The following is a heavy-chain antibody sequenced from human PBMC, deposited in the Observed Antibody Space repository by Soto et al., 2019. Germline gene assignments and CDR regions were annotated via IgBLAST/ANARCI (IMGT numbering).Heavy chain of an antibody. CDR1: GGTFSSYA. CDR3: ARAWGYYDSSGKDAFDI. J-gene: IGHJ3*02. V-gene: IGHV1-69*12. Sequence: QVPLVQSGAEVKKPGSSVKVSCKASGGTFSSYAISWVRQAPGQGLEWMGGIIPIFGTANYAQKFQGRVTITADESTSTAYMELSSLRSEDTAVYYCARAWGYYDSSGKDAFDIWGQGTMVTVSS. D-gene: IGHD3-22*01. CDR2: IIPIFGTA.